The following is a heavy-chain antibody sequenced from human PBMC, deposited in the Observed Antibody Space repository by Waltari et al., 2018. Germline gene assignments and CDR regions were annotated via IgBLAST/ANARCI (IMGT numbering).Heavy chain of an antibody. CDR3: ARIYGGDSDWFDP. CDR2: IYHSGST. V-gene: IGHV4-38-2*02. D-gene: IGHD2-21*02. J-gene: IGHJ5*02. CDR1: GYSISSGYY. Sequence: QVQLQESGPGLVKPSETLSLTCTVSGYSISSGYYWGWIRQPPGKGLEWSGSIYHSGSTYYNPSLKSRVTISVDTSKNQFSLKLSSVTAADTAVYYCARIYGGDSDWFDPWGQGTLVTVSS.